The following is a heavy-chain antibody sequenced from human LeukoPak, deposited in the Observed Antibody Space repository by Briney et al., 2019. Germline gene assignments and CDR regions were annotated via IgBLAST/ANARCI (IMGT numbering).Heavy chain of an antibody. D-gene: IGHD3-10*01. CDR1: GFTFSSYW. J-gene: IGHJ4*02. Sequence: GGSLRLSCAASGFTFSSYWMSWVRQAPGKGLEWVANIKQDGSEKYYVDSVKGRLTISRDNAKNSLYLQMNSLRAEDTALYYCARDSSRHLGSGSFSHDLDYWGQGTLVTVSS. CDR3: ARDSSRHLGSGSFSHDLDY. V-gene: IGHV3-7*01. CDR2: IKQDGSEK.